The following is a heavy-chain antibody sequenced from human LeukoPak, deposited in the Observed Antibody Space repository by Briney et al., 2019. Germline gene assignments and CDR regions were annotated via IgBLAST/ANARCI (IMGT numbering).Heavy chain of an antibody. J-gene: IGHJ5*02. CDR3: ARGTTIFGVVIIPNWFDP. Sequence: SQTLSLTCTVSGGSISSGGYYWSWIRQHPGKGLEWIGYIYYSGSTYYNPSPKSRVTISVDTSKNQFSLKLSSVTAADTAVYYCARGTTIFGVVIIPNWFDPWGQGTLVTVSS. CDR1: GGSISSGGYY. V-gene: IGHV4-31*03. D-gene: IGHD3-3*01. CDR2: IYYSGST.